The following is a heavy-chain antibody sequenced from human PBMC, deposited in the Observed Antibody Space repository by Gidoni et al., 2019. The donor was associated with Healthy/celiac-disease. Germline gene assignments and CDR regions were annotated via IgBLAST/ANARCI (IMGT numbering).Heavy chain of an antibody. D-gene: IGHD3-22*01. Sequence: QVQLQESGPGLVKPSETLSLTCTVPGGSVRSGNFYWSWLRQPPGRGLEWIGCVFYSESTNYNPSLKSRVTISVDTSENQFSLKLSSVTAADTAVYYCARENPTYYYDSSGYYPIYYFDYWGQGTLVTVSS. CDR1: GGSVRSGNFY. J-gene: IGHJ4*02. CDR3: ARENPTYYYDSSGYYPIYYFDY. V-gene: IGHV4-61*01. CDR2: VFYSEST.